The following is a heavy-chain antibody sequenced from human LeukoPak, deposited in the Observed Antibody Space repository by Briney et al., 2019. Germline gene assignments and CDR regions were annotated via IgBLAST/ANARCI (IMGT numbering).Heavy chain of an antibody. J-gene: IGHJ4*02. CDR1: GYTFTGYY. V-gene: IGHV1-2*06. Sequence: ASVNVSCKASGYTFTGYYIHWVRQAPGQGLEWMGRINPNSGDTNYSQKFQGRVTMTRDTSISTTYMELSRLKSDDTAVYYCARDLRQSGTSLYYIDYWGQGTLVTVSS. CDR2: INPNSGDT. CDR3: ARDLRQSGTSLYYIDY. D-gene: IGHD2-2*01.